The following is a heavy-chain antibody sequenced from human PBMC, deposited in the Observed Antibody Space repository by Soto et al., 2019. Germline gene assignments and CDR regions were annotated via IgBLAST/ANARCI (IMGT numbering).Heavy chain of an antibody. D-gene: IGHD3-10*01. V-gene: IGHV4-59*01. J-gene: IGHJ1*01. Sequence: QVQLQESGPGLGKPSETLSLTCTVSGGSISSYYWSWTQQPPGKGLEWIGYIYYSGSTNYNPSLKSRVTISVDTSKNQFSLKPSSVTAADTAVYYCAREQVDGSGSYPHWGQGTLVTVSS. CDR2: IYYSGST. CDR1: GGSISSYY. CDR3: AREQVDGSGSYPH.